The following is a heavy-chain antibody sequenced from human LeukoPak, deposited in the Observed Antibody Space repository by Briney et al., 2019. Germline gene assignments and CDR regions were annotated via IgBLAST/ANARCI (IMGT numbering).Heavy chain of an antibody. D-gene: IGHD6-13*01. CDR1: GYTFTSYG. CDR2: ISAYNGNT. CDR3: ARVGVGRGEGSSWYFLVDY. Sequence: ASVKVSCKASGYTFTSYGISWVRQAPGQGLEWMGWISAYNGNTNYAQKLQGRVTMTTDTSTSTAYMELRSLRSDDTAVYYCARVGVGRGEGSSWYFLVDYWGQGTLVTVSS. J-gene: IGHJ4*02. V-gene: IGHV1-18*01.